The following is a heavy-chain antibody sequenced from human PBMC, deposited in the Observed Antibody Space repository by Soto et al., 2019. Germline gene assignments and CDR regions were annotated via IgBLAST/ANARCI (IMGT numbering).Heavy chain of an antibody. J-gene: IGHJ4*02. CDR3: ARDRGYWTGGTCYSVLDY. V-gene: IGHV3-7*01. Sequence: DVQLVESGGGLVQPGGSLRLSCAASGFTFSSYYMNWVRQAPGKGLEWVANIKQDGSEKNYVDSVQGRFTISRDNARNSLYLQMNSLRGEDTAVYYCARDRGYWTGGTCYSVLDYWGQGILVTVSS. CDR1: GFTFSSYY. D-gene: IGHD2-15*01. CDR2: IKQDGSEK.